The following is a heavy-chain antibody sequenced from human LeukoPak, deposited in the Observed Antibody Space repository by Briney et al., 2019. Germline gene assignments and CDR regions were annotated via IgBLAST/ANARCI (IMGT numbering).Heavy chain of an antibody. J-gene: IGHJ5*02. CDR1: GGSISSGSYY. D-gene: IGHD7-27*01. V-gene: IGHV4-61*02. Sequence: SETLSLTCTVSGGSISSGSYYWSWIRQPAGKGLEWIGRIYTSGSTNYNPSLKSRVTISVDTSKSLSSLKLSSVTAADTAVYYCARGLGRNWFDPWGQGTLVTVSS. CDR2: IYTSGST. CDR3: ARGLGRNWFDP.